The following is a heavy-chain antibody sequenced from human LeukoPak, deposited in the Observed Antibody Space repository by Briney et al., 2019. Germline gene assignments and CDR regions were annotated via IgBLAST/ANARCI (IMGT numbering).Heavy chain of an antibody. CDR1: GFTFSSYS. V-gene: IGHV3-21*01. CDR3: AREGLKSSGSYDLGVWLRLNWFDP. CDR2: ISSSSSYI. D-gene: IGHD3-10*01. J-gene: IGHJ5*02. Sequence: GGSLRLSCAASGFTFSSYSMNWVRQAPGKGLEWVSSISSSSSYIYYADSVKGRFTISRDNAKNSLYLQMNSLRAEDTAVFYCAREGLKSSGSYDLGVWLRLNWFDPWGQGTLVTVSS.